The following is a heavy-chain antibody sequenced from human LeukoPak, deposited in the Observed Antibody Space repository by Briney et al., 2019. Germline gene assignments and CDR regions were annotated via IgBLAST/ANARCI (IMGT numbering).Heavy chain of an antibody. D-gene: IGHD2/OR15-2a*01. CDR2: ISGNSNSA. J-gene: IGHJ4*02. Sequence: GGSLRLSCAASGFTFNDYAMHWVRQAPGKGLEWVSLISGNSNSAHYADSVKGRFTISRDNSKNSLYLQMNSLRTEATAFYFCAKAGGFFLDYWGQGNLVSVSS. CDR3: AKAGGFFLDY. V-gene: IGHV3-43*02. CDR1: GFTFNDYA.